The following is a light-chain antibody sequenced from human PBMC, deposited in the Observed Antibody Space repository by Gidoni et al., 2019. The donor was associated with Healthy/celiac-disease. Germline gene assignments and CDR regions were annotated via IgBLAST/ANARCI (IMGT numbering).Light chain of an antibody. CDR2: GAS. V-gene: IGKV3-20*01. J-gene: IGKJ1*01. CDR3: QQYGSSPRT. CDR1: QSVSSSY. Sequence: ELVLTQSPGTLSLSPVERATLSCRASQSVSSSYLAWYQQKPGQAPRPLIYGASSRAPGIPARFSGSGSGTDFTLNISRLEPEDVAVYYCQQYGSSPRTFGQGTKVEIK.